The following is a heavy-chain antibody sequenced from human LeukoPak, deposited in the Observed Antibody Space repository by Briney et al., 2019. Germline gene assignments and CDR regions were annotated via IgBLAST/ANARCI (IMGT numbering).Heavy chain of an antibody. J-gene: IGHJ4*02. CDR1: GFTFSSYA. V-gene: IGHV3-23*01. CDR3: ARVDTVMAYYFDL. Sequence: PGGSLRLSCAASGFTFSSYAMSWVRQAPGKGLDWVSAISGSGGTTYYADSVKGRLTISRDNSKHTVYLEMNSLRAEDTAVYYCARVDTVMAYYFDLWGQGTLVTVSS. CDR2: ISGSGGTT. D-gene: IGHD5-18*01.